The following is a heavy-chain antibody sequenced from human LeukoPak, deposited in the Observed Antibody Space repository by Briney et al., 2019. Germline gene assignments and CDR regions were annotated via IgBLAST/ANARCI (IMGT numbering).Heavy chain of an antibody. CDR2: ISGSGGST. V-gene: IGHV3-23*01. CDR3: AKAYAFCSSCPVKWFDP. Sequence: RGSLRLSCAASGFTFSSYAMSWVRQAPGKWLEWVSAISGSGGSTYYADSVKGRFTISRDNSKNTLYLQMNSLRAEDTAVYYCAKAYAFCSSCPVKWFDPWGQGTLVTVSS. J-gene: IGHJ5*02. CDR1: GFTFSSYA. D-gene: IGHD6-13*01.